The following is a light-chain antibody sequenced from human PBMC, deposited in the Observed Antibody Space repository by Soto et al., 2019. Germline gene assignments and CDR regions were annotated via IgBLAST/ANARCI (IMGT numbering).Light chain of an antibody. CDR3: QTWGTGIEV. J-gene: IGLJ3*02. CDR1: SGHSSYG. V-gene: IGLV4-69*01. CDR2: LNSDGSH. Sequence: QPVLTQSPSASASLGASVKLTCTLSSGHSSYGIAWHQQQPEKGPRFLMKLNSDGSHSKGDGIPDRFSGSSSGAERHLTISSLQFEDEADYYCQTWGTGIEVFGGGTKLTVL.